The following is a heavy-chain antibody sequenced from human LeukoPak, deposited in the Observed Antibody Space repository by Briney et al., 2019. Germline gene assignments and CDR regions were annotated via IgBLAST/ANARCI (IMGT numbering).Heavy chain of an antibody. V-gene: IGHV3-49*04. D-gene: IGHD2-8*01. J-gene: IGHJ4*02. CDR3: TRAIAKNGY. Sequence: GGSLRLSCTASGFTFGDYAMSWVRQAPGKGLEWVGFIRSKAYGGTTEYAASVKGRFTISRDDSKSIAYLQMNSLKTEDTAVYYCTRAIAKNGYWGQGTLVTVSS. CDR2: IRSKAYGGTT. CDR1: GFTFGDYA.